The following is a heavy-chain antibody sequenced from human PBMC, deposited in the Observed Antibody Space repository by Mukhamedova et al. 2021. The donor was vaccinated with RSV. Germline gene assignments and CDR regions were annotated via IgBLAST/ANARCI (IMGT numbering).Heavy chain of an antibody. Sequence: EYMGIIQPIDSDTRYSPSFAGHVTISADKSTNTAYLQWDTLGASDTGMYFCARGRWLQFGGGSWGQGTLVTVSS. J-gene: IGHJ5*02. V-gene: IGHV5-51*01. CDR3: ARGRWLQFGGGS. CDR2: IQPIDSDT. D-gene: IGHD5-24*01.